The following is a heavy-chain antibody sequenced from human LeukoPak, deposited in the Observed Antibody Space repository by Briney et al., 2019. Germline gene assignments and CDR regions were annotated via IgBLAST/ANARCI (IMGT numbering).Heavy chain of an antibody. CDR2: INPNSGGT. V-gene: IGHV1-2*02. J-gene: IGHJ5*02. CDR1: GYTFTGYY. Sequence: ASVKVSCKASGYTFTGYYMHWVRQAPGQGLEWMGWINPNSGGTNYAQKFQGRVTMTRDTSISTAYMELSRLRSDDTAVYYCARGQGGYCSSTSCYRHWFDPWGQGTLVTVSS. D-gene: IGHD2-2*02. CDR3: ARGQGGYCSSTSCYRHWFDP.